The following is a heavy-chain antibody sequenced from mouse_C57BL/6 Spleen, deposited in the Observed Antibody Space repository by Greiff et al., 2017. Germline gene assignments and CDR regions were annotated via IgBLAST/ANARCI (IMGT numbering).Heavy chain of an antibody. CDR3: ARDQGSYYGSSYGYFDV. CDR1: GYSITSGYY. D-gene: IGHD1-1*01. V-gene: IGHV3-6*01. Sequence: EVKLMESGPGLVKPSQSLSLTCSVTGYSITSGYYWNWIRQFPGNKLEWMGYISYDGSNNYNPSLKNRISITRDTSKNQFFLKLNSVTTEDTATYYCARDQGSYYGSSYGYFDVWGTGTTVTVSS. J-gene: IGHJ1*03. CDR2: ISYDGSN.